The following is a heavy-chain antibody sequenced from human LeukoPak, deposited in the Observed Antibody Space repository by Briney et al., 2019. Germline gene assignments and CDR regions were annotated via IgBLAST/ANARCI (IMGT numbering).Heavy chain of an antibody. D-gene: IGHD3-22*01. CDR2: ISYDGSNK. CDR1: GFTFSSYG. Sequence: GGSLRLSCAASGFTFSSYGMHWVRQAPGKGLEWVAVISYDGSNKYYADSVKGRFTISRDNSKNTLYLQMNSLRAEDTAVYYCARDRLPIGVYYFDYWGQGTLVTVSS. J-gene: IGHJ4*02. CDR3: ARDRLPIGVYYFDY. V-gene: IGHV3-30*03.